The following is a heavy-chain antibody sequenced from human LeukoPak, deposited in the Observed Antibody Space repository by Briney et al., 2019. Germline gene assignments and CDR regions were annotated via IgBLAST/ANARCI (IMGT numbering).Heavy chain of an antibody. V-gene: IGHV4-4*07. CDR3: ARDRAALTTDIVLNYYMDV. Sequence: PSETLSLTCTVSGGSISSYYWSWIRQPAGKGPEWIGRIYTSGSTNYNPSLKSRVTMSVDTSKNQFSLKLSPVTAADTAVYYCARDRAALTTDIVLNYYMDVWGKGTTVTVSS. CDR1: GGSISSYY. D-gene: IGHD2-8*02. CDR2: IYTSGST. J-gene: IGHJ6*03.